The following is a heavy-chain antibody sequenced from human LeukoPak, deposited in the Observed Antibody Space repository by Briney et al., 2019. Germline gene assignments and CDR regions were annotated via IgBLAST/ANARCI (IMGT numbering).Heavy chain of an antibody. D-gene: IGHD3-10*01. CDR3: ARKAMVRGVWWAFDI. V-gene: IGHV4-59*01. J-gene: IGHJ3*02. Sequence: SETLSLTCTVTGGSISSYYWSWIRQPPGKGLEWIGYIYYSGSTNYNPSLKSRVTISVDTSKNQFSLKLSSVTAADTAVYYCARKAMVRGVWWAFDIWGQGTVVTVSS. CDR1: GGSISSYY. CDR2: IYYSGST.